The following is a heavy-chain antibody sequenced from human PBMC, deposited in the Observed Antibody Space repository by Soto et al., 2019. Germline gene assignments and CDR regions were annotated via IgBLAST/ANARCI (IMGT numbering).Heavy chain of an antibody. J-gene: IGHJ4*02. V-gene: IGHV4-59*08. CDR3: ARSRLHLGELSLADFDY. D-gene: IGHD3-16*02. Sequence: PSETLSLTCTVSGGSISSYYWSWIRQPPGKGLEWIGYIYYSGSTNYNPSLKSRVTISVDTSKNQFSLKLSSVTAADTAVYYCARSRLHLGELSLADFDYWGQGTLVTVSS. CDR2: IYYSGST. CDR1: GGSISSYY.